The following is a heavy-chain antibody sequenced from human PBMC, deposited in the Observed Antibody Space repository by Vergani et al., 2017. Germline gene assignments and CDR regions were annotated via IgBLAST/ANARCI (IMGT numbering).Heavy chain of an antibody. J-gene: IGHJ4*02. Sequence: VQLVESGGGVVQPGRSLRLSCAASGFTFSSYSMNWVRQAPGKGLEWVSYISSSSSTIYYADSVKGRFTISRDNAKNSLYLQMNSLRAEDTAVYYCAREITIFGSYWGQGTLVTVSS. D-gene: IGHD3-3*01. CDR1: GFTFSSYS. CDR3: AREITIFGSY. CDR2: ISSSSSTI. V-gene: IGHV3-48*04.